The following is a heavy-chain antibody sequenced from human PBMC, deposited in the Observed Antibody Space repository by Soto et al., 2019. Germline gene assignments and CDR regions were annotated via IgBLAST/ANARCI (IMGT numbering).Heavy chain of an antibody. V-gene: IGHV5-51*01. J-gene: IGHJ6*02. D-gene: IGHD2-15*01. CDR2: IYPGDSDT. CDR1: GYSFTSYW. Sequence: PGESLKISCKGSGYSFTSYWIGWVRQMPGKGLEWMGIIYPGDSDTRYSPSFQGQVTISADKSISTAYLQWGSLKASDTAMYYCARSPDGYSWKVNHPGCMDVWGQGTTVTVSS. CDR3: ARSPDGYSWKVNHPGCMDV.